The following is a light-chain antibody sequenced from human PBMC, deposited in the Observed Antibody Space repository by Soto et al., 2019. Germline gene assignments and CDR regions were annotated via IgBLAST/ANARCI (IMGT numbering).Light chain of an antibody. V-gene: IGKV3-20*01. Sequence: EIVLTQSPGTLSLSPGERATLSCRASQSVSSSYLAWYQQKPGQAPRPLIYAASRRATGIPDRFSGSGSGTDFTLTISGLEPEDFGVYYCQQYGSSPRTFGQGTKVEIK. CDR2: AAS. CDR3: QQYGSSPRT. CDR1: QSVSSSY. J-gene: IGKJ1*01.